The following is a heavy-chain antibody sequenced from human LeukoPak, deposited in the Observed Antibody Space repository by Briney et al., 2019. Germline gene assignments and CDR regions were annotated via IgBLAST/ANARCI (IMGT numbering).Heavy chain of an antibody. Sequence: PSETPSLTCTVSGYSISSGYYWGWIRQPPGKGLEWIGSIYHSGSTYYNPSLKSRVTISVDTSKNQFSLKLSSVTAADTAVYYCARRIVLMVYARDNWFDPWGQGTLVTVSS. J-gene: IGHJ5*02. V-gene: IGHV4-38-2*02. CDR2: IYHSGST. CDR3: ARRIVLMVYARDNWFDP. CDR1: GYSISSGYY. D-gene: IGHD2-8*01.